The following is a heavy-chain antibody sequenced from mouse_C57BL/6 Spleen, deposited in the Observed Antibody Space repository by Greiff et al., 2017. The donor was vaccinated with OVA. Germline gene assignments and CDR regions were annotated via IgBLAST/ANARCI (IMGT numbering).Heavy chain of an antibody. CDR3: ARSGLSWYFDV. J-gene: IGHJ1*03. CDR2: INTSNGGT. V-gene: IGHV1-53*01. CDR1: GYTFTSYW. D-gene: IGHD1-1*02. Sequence: QVQLQQPGTDLVQPGASVKLSCTASGYTFTSYWMHWVKQRPGQGLEWIGNINTSNGGTNYNEKFKSKATLTVDKSSSTAYMQLSSLTSEDSAVYYCARSGLSWYFDVWGTGTTVTVSS.